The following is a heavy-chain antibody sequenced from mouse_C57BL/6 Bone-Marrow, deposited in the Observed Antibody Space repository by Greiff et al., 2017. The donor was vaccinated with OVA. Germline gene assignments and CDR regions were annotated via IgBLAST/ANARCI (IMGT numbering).Heavy chain of an antibody. CDR2: INPSTGGT. CDR1: GYSFTGYY. V-gene: IGHV1-42*01. J-gene: IGHJ3*01. Sequence: VQLQQSGPELVKPGASVKISCKASGYSFTGYYMNWVKQSPEKSLEWIGEINPSTGGTTYNQKFKAKATLTVDKSSSTAYMQLKSLTSEDSAVYYCARLGLSYWGQWTLVTVSA. CDR3: ARLGLSY.